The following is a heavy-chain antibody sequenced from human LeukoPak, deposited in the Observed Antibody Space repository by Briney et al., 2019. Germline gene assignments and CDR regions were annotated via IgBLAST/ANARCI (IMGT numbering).Heavy chain of an antibody. Sequence: GGSLRLSCAASGFSFSNYAMSWVRQAPGKGLEWVSAISGSGGTTFYADSVKGRFTISRDNSKSTLYLQLKSLRAEDTAVYYCARYIAAAVYYYMDVWGKGTTVTVSS. CDR3: ARYIAAAVYYYMDV. D-gene: IGHD6-13*01. CDR1: GFSFSNYA. J-gene: IGHJ6*03. CDR2: ISGSGGTT. V-gene: IGHV3-23*01.